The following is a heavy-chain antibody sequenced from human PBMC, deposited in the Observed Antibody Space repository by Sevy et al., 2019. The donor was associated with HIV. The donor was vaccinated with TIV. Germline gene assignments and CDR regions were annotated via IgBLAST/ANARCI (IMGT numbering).Heavy chain of an antibody. J-gene: IGHJ3*02. CDR3: ARVLKNYYYGSGSYYNDDAFDI. Sequence: GSVKVSCKASGYTFTGYYMHWVRQAPGQGLEWMGWINPNSGGTNYAQKFQGRVTMTRDTSISTAYMELSRLRSDDTAVYYCARVLKNYYYGSGSYYNDDAFDIWGQGTMVTVSS. D-gene: IGHD3-10*01. CDR2: INPNSGGT. V-gene: IGHV1-2*02. CDR1: GYTFTGYY.